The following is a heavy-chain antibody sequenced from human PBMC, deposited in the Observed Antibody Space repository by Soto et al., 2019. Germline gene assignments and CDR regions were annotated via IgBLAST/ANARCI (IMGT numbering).Heavy chain of an antibody. CDR2: ISYDGSNK. V-gene: IGHV3-30*18. D-gene: IGHD5-12*01. CDR3: AKSSRRGLRGPHDAFDI. CDR1: GFTFSSYG. Sequence: GGSLRLSCAASGFTFSSYGMHWVRQAPGKGLEWVAVISYDGSNKYYADSVKGRFTISRDNSKNTLYLQMNSLRAEDTAVYYCAKSSRRGLRGPHDAFDIWGQGTMVTVSS. J-gene: IGHJ3*02.